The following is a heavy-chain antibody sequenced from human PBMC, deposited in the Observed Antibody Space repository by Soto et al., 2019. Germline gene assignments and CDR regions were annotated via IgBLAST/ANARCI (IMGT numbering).Heavy chain of an antibody. J-gene: IGHJ1*01. CDR1: GGSISSSSYY. CDR3: ASLFTIFGVVIMGNFQH. D-gene: IGHD3-3*01. V-gene: IGHV4-39*01. Sequence: QLQLQESGPGLVKPSETLSLTCTVSGGSISSSSYYWGWIRQPPGKGLEWIGSIYYRGSTYYNPSLKSRVTISVDTSKNQFSLKLSSVTAADTAVYYCASLFTIFGVVIMGNFQHWGQGTLVTVSS. CDR2: IYYRGST.